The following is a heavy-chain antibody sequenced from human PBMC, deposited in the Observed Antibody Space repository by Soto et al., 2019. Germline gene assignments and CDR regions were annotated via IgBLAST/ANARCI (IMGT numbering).Heavy chain of an antibody. V-gene: IGHV4-59*11. CDR2: IYHNGNT. Sequence: QVQAQASGPGLVKPSETLSLTCTVSGVSIRSHYWSWIRQPPGKGLEWLAYIYHNGNTNYNPSLKSRVTMSVDTSTNQLSLNLSSVTAADTAVYYCVRERQGDFFDYWGQGTLVTVSS. CDR1: GVSIRSHY. CDR3: VRERQGDFFDY. J-gene: IGHJ4*02.